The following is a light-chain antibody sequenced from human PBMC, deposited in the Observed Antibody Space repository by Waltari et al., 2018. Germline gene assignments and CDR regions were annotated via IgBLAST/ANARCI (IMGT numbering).Light chain of an antibody. CDR2: SNN. CDR1: SSNIGSNV. Sequence: QSVLTQPPSASGTPGQRVTISCSGGSSNIGSNVVHWYQRLPGTAPRLLIYSNNQRASGVPDRFSGSKSGTSASLAISGLQPDDEADYYCATWDDRLTGVLFGGGTKVTVL. J-gene: IGLJ3*02. V-gene: IGLV1-44*01. CDR3: ATWDDRLTGVL.